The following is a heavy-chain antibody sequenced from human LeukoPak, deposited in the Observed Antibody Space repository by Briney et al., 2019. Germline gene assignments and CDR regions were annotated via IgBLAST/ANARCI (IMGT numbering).Heavy chain of an antibody. D-gene: IGHD3-22*01. CDR1: GFTFSNAW. CDR2: IKSKTDGGTT. V-gene: IGHV3-15*07. CDR3: STTYYYDSSEGY. J-gene: IGHJ4*02. Sequence: GGSLRLSCAASGFTFSNAWMNWVRQAPGKGLEWVGRIKSKTDGGTTDYAAPVKGRFTISRDDSKNTLYLQMNSLKTEVTAVYYCSTTYYYDSSEGYWGQGTLVTVSS.